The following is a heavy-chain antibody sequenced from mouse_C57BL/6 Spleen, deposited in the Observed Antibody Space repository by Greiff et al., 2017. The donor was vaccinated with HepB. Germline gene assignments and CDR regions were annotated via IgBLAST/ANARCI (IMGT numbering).Heavy chain of an antibody. CDR2: IYPRSGNT. CDR3: ARGITTVVGAGYFDV. V-gene: IGHV1-81*01. D-gene: IGHD1-1*01. Sequence: VQLVESGAELARPGASVKLSCKASGYTFTSYGISWVKQRTGQGLEWIGEIYPRSGNTYYNEKFKGKATLTADKSSSTAYMELRSLTSEDSAVYFCARGITTVVGAGYFDVWGTGTTVTVSS. J-gene: IGHJ1*03. CDR1: GYTFTSYG.